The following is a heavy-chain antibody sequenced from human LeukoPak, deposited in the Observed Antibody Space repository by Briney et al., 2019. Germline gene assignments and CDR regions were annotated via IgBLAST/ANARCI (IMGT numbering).Heavy chain of an antibody. J-gene: IGHJ3*02. D-gene: IGHD6-19*01. CDR3: ARRQTFADSTAWYDTFDI. Sequence: SETLSLTCTVSGGSISTYYWSWIRQPPGKGLEFIAYIYRSGIINYNPSLQSRVTMSVDTSENRFSLNLRSMTAADTAVYYCARRQTFADSTAWYDTFDIWGHGTMVTVSS. CDR1: GGSISTYY. V-gene: IGHV4-59*08. CDR2: IYRSGII.